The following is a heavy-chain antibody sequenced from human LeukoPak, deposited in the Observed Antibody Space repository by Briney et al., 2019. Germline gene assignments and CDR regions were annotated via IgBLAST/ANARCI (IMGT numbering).Heavy chain of an antibody. CDR2: ISAYNGNT. CDR1: GYTLTSYG. CDR3: ALRPPMVRGAIDI. J-gene: IGHJ3*02. V-gene: IGHV1-18*01. D-gene: IGHD3-10*01. Sequence: ASVKVSRKASGYTLTSYGISWVRQAPGQGLEWMGWISAYNGNTNYAQKLQGRVTITTDTSTSKAYMELRSLGSDDTAVYYCALRPPMVRGAIDIWGQGPMVTVSS.